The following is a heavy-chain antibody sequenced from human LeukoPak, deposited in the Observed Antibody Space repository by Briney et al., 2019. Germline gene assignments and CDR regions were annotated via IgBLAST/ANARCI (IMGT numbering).Heavy chain of an antibody. J-gene: IGHJ5*02. CDR2: ITPTTGGA. V-gene: IGHV1-46*01. Sequence: EASVKVSCKASGNTFSRYYFHWVRQAPGQGLDWMGIITPTTGGANYAQKSQGRVAMTRDTSTSTVYMELSSLTSGDTAVYYCATSDSTTGNWFDPWGQGTRVSVSS. D-gene: IGHD1-14*01. CDR3: ATSDSTTGNWFDP. CDR1: GNTFSRYY.